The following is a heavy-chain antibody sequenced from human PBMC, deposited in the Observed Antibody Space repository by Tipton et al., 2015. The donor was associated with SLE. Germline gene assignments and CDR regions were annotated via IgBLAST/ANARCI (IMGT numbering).Heavy chain of an antibody. Sequence: LRLSCTVSGGSISSYYWSWIRQPPGKGLEWIGYIYYSGSNYNPSLKNRVTISLDTSKSQFSLRLTPVTAADTAVYYCTGVGSGPGTDYWGQGTLVTVSS. CDR3: TGVGSGPGTDY. CDR2: IYYSGS. CDR1: GGSISSYY. D-gene: IGHD6-13*01. J-gene: IGHJ4*02. V-gene: IGHV4-59*01.